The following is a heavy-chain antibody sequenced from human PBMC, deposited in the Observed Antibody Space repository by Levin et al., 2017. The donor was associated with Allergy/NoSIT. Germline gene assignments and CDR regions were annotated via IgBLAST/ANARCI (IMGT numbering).Heavy chain of an antibody. CDR1: GFTFSNAW. V-gene: IGHV3-15*01. D-gene: IGHD2-15*01. CDR3: ATDLRSVVVPATFFDY. Sequence: GESLKISCAASGFTFSNAWMSWVRQAPGKGLEWVGRIKSKTDGGTTDYAAFVKGRFTISRDDSKNTVCLQMNSLKTEDTAVYYCATDLRSVVVPATFFDYWGQGTLVTVSS. CDR2: IKSKTDGGTT. J-gene: IGHJ4*02.